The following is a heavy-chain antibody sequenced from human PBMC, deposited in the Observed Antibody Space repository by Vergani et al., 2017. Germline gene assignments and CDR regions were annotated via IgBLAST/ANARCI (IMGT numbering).Heavy chain of an antibody. Sequence: QVQLQQWGAGLLKPSETLSLTCAVYGGSFSGYYWSWIRQPPGKGLEWIGEINHSGSTNYNPSLKSRVTISVDTSKNQFSLKLSSVTAADTAVYYCARRVAVAGRYYYYGMDVWGQGTTVTVS. V-gene: IGHV4-34*01. J-gene: IGHJ6*02. CDR3: ARRVAVAGRYYYYGMDV. CDR2: INHSGST. CDR1: GGSFSGYY. D-gene: IGHD6-19*01.